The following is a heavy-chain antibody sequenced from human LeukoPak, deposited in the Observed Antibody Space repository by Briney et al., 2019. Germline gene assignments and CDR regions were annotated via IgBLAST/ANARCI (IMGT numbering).Heavy chain of an antibody. J-gene: IGHJ4*02. D-gene: IGHD3-10*01. V-gene: IGHV3-15*01. CDR2: ISSSSSYT. Sequence: GGSLRLSCVVSGIPFSDYYMNWIRKAPGKGLEWISYISSSSSYTDYAAPVKGRFTISRDDSKNTLYLQMNSLKTEDTAVYYCTTKLLWFGRGADYWGQGTLVTVSS. CDR3: TTKLLWFGRGADY. CDR1: GIPFSDYY.